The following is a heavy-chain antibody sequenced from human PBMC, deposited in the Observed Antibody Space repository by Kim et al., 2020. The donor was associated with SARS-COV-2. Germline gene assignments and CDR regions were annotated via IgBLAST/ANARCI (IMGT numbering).Heavy chain of an antibody. V-gene: IGHV4-59*08. Sequence: YYTGSTNSNPSLKSRVTISVDTSKNQFSLRLTSVTAADTAVYYCVRQPDYWGQGILVTVSS. J-gene: IGHJ4*02. CDR3: VRQPDY. CDR2: YYTGST.